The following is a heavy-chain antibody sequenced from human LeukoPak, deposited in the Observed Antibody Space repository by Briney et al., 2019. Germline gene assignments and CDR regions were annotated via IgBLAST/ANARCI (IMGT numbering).Heavy chain of an antibody. CDR1: GFTFSNAW. J-gene: IGHJ6*02. CDR3: AREWGQGYYDSSGYWLSYGMDV. CDR2: IKSKTDGGTT. Sequence: PGGSLRLSCAASGFTFSNAWMSWVRQAPGKGLEWVGRIKSKTDGGTTDYAAPVKGRFTISRDNSKNTLYLRMNSLRAEDTAVYYCAREWGQGYYDSSGYWLSYGMDVWGQGTTVTVSS. V-gene: IGHV3-15*01. D-gene: IGHD3-22*01.